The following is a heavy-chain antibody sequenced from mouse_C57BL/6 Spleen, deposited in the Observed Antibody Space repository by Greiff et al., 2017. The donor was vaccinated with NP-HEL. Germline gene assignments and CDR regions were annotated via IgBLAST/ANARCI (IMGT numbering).Heavy chain of an antibody. D-gene: IGHD3-1*01. CDR2: INPSSGYT. V-gene: IGHV1-7*01. CDR3: ARPPRTHGGYFDV. Sequence: QVQLQQSGAELAKPGASVKLSCKASGYTFTSYWMHWVKQRPGQGLEWIGYINPSSGYTKYNQKFKDKATLTADKSSSTAYMQLSSLTYEDSAVYYCARPPRTHGGYFDVWGTGTTVTVSS. CDR1: GYTFTSYW. J-gene: IGHJ1*03.